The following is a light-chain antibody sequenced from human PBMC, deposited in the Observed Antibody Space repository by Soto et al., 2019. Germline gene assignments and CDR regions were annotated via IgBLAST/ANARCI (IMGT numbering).Light chain of an antibody. CDR2: DVS. J-gene: IGLJ1*01. Sequence: QSALTQPASVSGSPGQSIAISCTGTSSDVGGYNYVSWYQQHPGKAPKLMIYDVSNRPSGVSNRFSGSKYGNTASLTISGLQADDEADYYCSSYTTGSTYVFGTGTKVTVL. CDR3: SSYTTGSTYV. V-gene: IGLV2-14*01. CDR1: SSDVGGYNY.